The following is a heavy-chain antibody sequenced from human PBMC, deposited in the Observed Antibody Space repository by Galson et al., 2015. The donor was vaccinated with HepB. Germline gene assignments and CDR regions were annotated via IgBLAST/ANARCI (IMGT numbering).Heavy chain of an antibody. CDR2: AGPRGSG. Sequence: SETLSLTCPITGESFSGYYGTWFRHPPGRRLEWIGAAGPRGSGNYSPSLTRRVAISVDVSRNPFSLTLASVTAADTAVYYCARVRARRPRSGLGYWGQGTLVIVSS. D-gene: IGHD6-6*01. CDR1: GESFSGYY. J-gene: IGHJ1*01. V-gene: IGHV4-34*01. CDR3: ARVRARRPRSGLGY.